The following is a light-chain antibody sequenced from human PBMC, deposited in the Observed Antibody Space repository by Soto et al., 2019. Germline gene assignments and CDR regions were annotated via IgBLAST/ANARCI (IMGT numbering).Light chain of an antibody. V-gene: IGKV1-39*01. CDR2: AAS. CDR1: QSISSY. J-gene: IGKJ4*01. Sequence: DLPMTQSPSSLSASVGDRVTITCRASQSISSYLNWYQQKPGKAPKLLIYAASSLQSGVPSRFSGSGSGTDFTLTISSLQPEDFATYYCQQSYSIPSTFGGGTKVEIK. CDR3: QQSYSIPST.